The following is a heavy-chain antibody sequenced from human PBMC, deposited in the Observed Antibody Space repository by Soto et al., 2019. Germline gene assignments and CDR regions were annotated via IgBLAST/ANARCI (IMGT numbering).Heavy chain of an antibody. J-gene: IGHJ2*01. CDR1: GFTFSSYG. CDR2: IWYDGSNK. Sequence: QVQLVESGGGVVQPGRSLRLSCAASGFTFSSYGMQWVRQAPGKGLEWVAVIWYDGSNKYYADSVKGRFTISRDNSKNTLYLQMNSLRAEDTAVYYCARGIAAAGHWYFDLWGRGTLVTVSS. D-gene: IGHD6-13*01. CDR3: ARGIAAAGHWYFDL. V-gene: IGHV3-33*01.